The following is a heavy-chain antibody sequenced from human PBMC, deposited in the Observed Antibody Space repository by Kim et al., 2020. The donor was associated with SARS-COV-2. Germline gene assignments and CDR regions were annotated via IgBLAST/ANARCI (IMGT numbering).Heavy chain of an antibody. Sequence: GTIHEADSVKGRFAIARDKARNSLYLQMNSLREEDTAVYYCTRDPHALDFWGPGTLVTVSS. CDR3: TRDPHALDF. J-gene: IGHJ4*02. V-gene: IGHV3-48*02. D-gene: IGHD2-2*01. CDR2: GTI.